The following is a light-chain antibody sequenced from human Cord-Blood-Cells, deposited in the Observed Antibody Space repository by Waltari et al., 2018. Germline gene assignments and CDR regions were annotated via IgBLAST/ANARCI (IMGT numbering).Light chain of an antibody. Sequence: SYELTQPPSVSVSPGQPASITCSGDQFGEQYAGWYQQKPGQSPVLVTYQDSKRPSGIPERFSGSNSGNTATLTISGTQAMDEADYYCQAWDSSTVVFGGGTKLTVL. V-gene: IGLV3-1*01. CDR2: QDS. J-gene: IGLJ2*01. CDR3: QAWDSSTVV. CDR1: QFGEQY.